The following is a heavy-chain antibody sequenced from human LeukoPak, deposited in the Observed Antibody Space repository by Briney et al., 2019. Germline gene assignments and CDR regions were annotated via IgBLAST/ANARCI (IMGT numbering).Heavy chain of an antibody. J-gene: IGHJ3*02. D-gene: IGHD4-17*01. V-gene: IGHV4-59*11. Sequence: SETLSLTCAVSGDSFSSHYWTWIRQPPGKGLEWIGYISYIGSTNYNPSLKSRVTISIDTSRNQFSLRLSSVTAADTAVYYCARDLVTVTKGFDIWGQGTMVSVSS. CDR1: GDSFSSHY. CDR3: ARDLVTVTKGFDI. CDR2: ISYIGST.